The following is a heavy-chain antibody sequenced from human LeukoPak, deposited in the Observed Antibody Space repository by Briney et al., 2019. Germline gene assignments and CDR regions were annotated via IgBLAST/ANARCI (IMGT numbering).Heavy chain of an antibody. V-gene: IGHV3-43*01. D-gene: IGHD2-2*01. CDR1: GFTFDDYT. J-gene: IGHJ4*02. CDR3: AKARRVCSSTSCPTPFDY. CDR2: ISWDGGST. Sequence: PGGSLRLSCAASGFTFDDYTMHWVRQAPGKGLEWVSLISWDGGSTYYADSVKGRFTISRDNSKNSLYLQMNSLRTEDTALYYCAKARRVCSSTSCPTPFDYGGQGTLVTVSS.